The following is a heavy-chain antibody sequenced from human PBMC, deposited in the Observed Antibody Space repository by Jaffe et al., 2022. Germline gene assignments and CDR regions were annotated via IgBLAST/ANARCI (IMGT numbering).Heavy chain of an antibody. Sequence: QVQLVQSGAEVKKPGASLTVSCKASGYTFTTYYIHWVRQAPGQGLEWMGIINPTDGNTNYGQKFQGRVTMTRDTSTSTVYMEVFSLRSEDTAVYYCVKEGRGIGGYHNVYFDFWGQGTLVTVSS. CDR2: INPTDGNT. CDR1: GYTFTTYY. V-gene: IGHV1-46*01. D-gene: IGHD5-12*01. J-gene: IGHJ4*02. CDR3: VKEGRGIGGYHNVYFDF.